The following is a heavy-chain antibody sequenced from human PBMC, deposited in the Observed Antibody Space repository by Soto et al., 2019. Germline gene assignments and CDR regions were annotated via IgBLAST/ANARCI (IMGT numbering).Heavy chain of an antibody. D-gene: IGHD2-2*01. V-gene: IGHV1-69*08. Sequence: HVQLVQSGAEMKKPGSSVKVSCQASGDTFTSHTITWVRQAPGQGLEWVGRIIPMLGITDYAQRLQGRVTITADKSTSIAYMELRNLRSEDTALYYCARDQYCSTSTCFGYMDVWGVGTTVIVSS. J-gene: IGHJ6*03. CDR2: IIPMLGIT. CDR1: GDTFTSHT. CDR3: ARDQYCSTSTCFGYMDV.